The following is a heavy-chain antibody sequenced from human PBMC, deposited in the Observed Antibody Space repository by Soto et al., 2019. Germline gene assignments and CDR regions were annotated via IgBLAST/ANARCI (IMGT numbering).Heavy chain of an antibody. CDR3: AKDKMSSGWYPY. J-gene: IGHJ4*02. V-gene: IGHV3-23*01. Sequence: EVQLLESGGGLVQPGGSLRLSCAASGFTFSRYAMSWVRQAPGKGLEWVSAISGSGGSTYYADSVKGRFTISRDNSKNTLYLQMNSLRAEDTAVYYCAKDKMSSGWYPYWGQGTLVTVSS. CDR2: ISGSGGST. D-gene: IGHD6-19*01. CDR1: GFTFSRYA.